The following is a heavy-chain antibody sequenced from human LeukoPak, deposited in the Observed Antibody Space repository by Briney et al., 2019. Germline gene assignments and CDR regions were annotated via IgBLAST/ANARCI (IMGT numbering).Heavy chain of an antibody. J-gene: IGHJ4*02. V-gene: IGHV4-34*01. CDR3: ARSEINDYMRF. Sequence: PSETLSLTCAVYGGSFRGYYWTWIRQPPGKGLEWIGGINYSGSTNYNPSLKSRVTISVDTSKNQFSLKMRAVTAADTALYYCARSEINDYMRFWGQGILVTVSS. CDR1: GGSFRGYY. D-gene: IGHD4-11*01. CDR2: INYSGST.